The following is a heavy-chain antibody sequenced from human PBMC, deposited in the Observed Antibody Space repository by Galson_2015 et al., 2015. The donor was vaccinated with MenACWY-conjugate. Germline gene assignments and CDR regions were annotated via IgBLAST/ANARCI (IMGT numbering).Heavy chain of an antibody. Sequence: SLRLSCAASGLTFTIYSIHWVRQAPGQGPVWVSRLKSDGTTTYADLVKGRFTISGDHAKNMFYLQMNSLRVEDTAVYYCVTSSISPFGTYDGNVLDYWGQGTRVTVSS. CDR1: GLTFTIYS. J-gene: IGHJ4*02. D-gene: IGHD3-16*01. CDR2: LKSDGTT. V-gene: IGHV3-74*03. CDR3: VTSSISPFGTYDGNVLDY.